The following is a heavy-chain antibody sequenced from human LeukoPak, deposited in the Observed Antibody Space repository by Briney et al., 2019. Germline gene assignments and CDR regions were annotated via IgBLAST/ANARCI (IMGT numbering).Heavy chain of an antibody. J-gene: IGHJ6*03. CDR2: INPNSGGT. Sequence: ASVKVSCKASGYTFTGYYMHWVRQAPGQGLEWMGWINPNSGGTNYAQKFQGRVTMTRDTSISTAYMELSRLRPDDTAVYYCARGRRYCSSTSCYRPGAYYYYYYMDVWGKGTTVTVSS. CDR3: ARGRRYCSSTSCYRPGAYYYYYYMDV. D-gene: IGHD2-2*02. CDR1: GYTFTGYY. V-gene: IGHV1-2*02.